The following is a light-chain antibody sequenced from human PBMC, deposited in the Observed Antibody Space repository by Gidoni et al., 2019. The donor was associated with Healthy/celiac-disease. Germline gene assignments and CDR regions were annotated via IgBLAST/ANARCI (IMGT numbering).Light chain of an antibody. CDR3: QQANSFPALT. CDR1: QGISSW. CDR2: AAS. Sequence: LQMTPSPSSVSASVGDSFTITCRASQGISSWLAWYQQKPGKAPKLLNYAASSLQSGVPSRLSGSGSGTDFTLTISSLQPEDFATYDCQQANSFPALTFXGXTKVEIK. V-gene: IGKV1-12*01. J-gene: IGKJ4*01.